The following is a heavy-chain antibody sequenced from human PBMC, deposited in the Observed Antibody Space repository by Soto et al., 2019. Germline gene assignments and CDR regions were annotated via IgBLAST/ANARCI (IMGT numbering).Heavy chain of an antibody. CDR2: INAGNGNT. V-gene: IGHV1-3*01. D-gene: IGHD3-16*01. CDR3: ARAVFAHGMDV. CDR1: GYTFTSYA. J-gene: IGHJ6*02. Sequence: ASVKVSCKSSGYTFTSYAMHWVRQAPGQRLEWMGWINAGNGNTKYSQKFQGRVTITRDTSASTAYMELSSLRSEDTAVYYCARAVFAHGMDVWGQGTTVTVSS.